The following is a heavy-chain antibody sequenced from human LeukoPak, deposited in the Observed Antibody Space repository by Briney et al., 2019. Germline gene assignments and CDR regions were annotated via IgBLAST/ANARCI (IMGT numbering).Heavy chain of an antibody. CDR3: ASLPVKYGDSVGVPLV. CDR1: GFSVSSNS. CDR2: IYSSGST. Sequence: GGSLRLSCAASGFSVSSNSMNWVRQAPGKGLEWVSIIYSSGSTYYAGSVKGRFTISRDNSRNTLYLQMNSLRAEDTAVYYCASLPVKYGDSVGVPLVWGQGTTVTVSS. D-gene: IGHD4-17*01. J-gene: IGHJ6*02. V-gene: IGHV3-66*01.